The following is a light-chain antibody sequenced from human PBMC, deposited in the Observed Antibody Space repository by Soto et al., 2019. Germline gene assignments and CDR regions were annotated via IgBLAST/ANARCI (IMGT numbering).Light chain of an antibody. CDR3: GEWDDSVSCLV. Sequence: QSALTQPPSAAATPGQRVIISCSGSSSNIGKNAVKWYQQFPGTAPKLLIHSDDQRPSGVPDRFSGSKSGTSASLTLSGLQSEDQAHYYCGEWDDSVSCLVFRGG. CDR1: SSNIGKNA. V-gene: IGLV1-44*01. J-gene: IGLJ3*02. CDR2: SDD.